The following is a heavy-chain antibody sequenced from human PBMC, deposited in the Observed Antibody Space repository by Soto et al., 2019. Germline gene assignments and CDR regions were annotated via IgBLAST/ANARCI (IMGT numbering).Heavy chain of an antibody. J-gene: IGHJ4*02. CDR2: IRNKANSYAT. CDR1: GFTFSCSA. D-gene: IGHD2-15*01. Sequence: GGSLRLSCAASGFTFSCSAMHWVRQASGKGLEWVGRIRNKANSYATAYAASVKGRFTISRDDSKNTAYLQMNSLKTEDTAVYFCTSHSPEDMIRNWGQGTPVTVSS. CDR3: TSHSPEDMIRN. V-gene: IGHV3-73*01.